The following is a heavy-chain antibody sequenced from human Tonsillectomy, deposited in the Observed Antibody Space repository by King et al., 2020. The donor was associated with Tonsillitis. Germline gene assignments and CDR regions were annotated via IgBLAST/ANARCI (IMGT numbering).Heavy chain of an antibody. J-gene: IGHJ6*03. CDR2: IFPIIAIA. D-gene: IGHD3-9*01. CDR3: ARLADYDILTGQGVMDV. CDR1: EGTFSSYA. V-gene: IGHV1-69*09. Sequence: VQLVQSGAEVKKPGSSVKVSCKASEGTFSSYAISWVRQAPGQGLEWMGRIFPIIAIANYAQKFQDRVTITADKSTSTAYMELSSLRSEDTAVYYCARLADYDILTGQGVMDVWGKGTTVTVSS.